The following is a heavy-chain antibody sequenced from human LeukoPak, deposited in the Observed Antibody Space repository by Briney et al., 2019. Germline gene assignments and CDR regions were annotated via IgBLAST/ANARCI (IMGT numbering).Heavy chain of an antibody. CDR2: ISAYNGNT. V-gene: IGHV1-18*01. D-gene: IGHD6-19*01. CDR3: ARDRGYSSGWGNPGY. CDR1: GYTFTSYG. J-gene: IGHJ4*02. Sequence: VSVKVSCKASGYTFTSYGISWVRQAPGQGLEWMGWISAYNGNTNYAQKLQGRVTMTTDTSTSTAYMELRSLRSDDTAVYYCARDRGYSSGWGNPGYWGQGTLVTVSS.